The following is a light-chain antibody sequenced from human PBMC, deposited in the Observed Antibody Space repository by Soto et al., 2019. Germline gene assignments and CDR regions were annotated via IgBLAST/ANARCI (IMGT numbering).Light chain of an antibody. J-gene: IGKJ1*01. CDR1: QSVSSN. CDR2: GAS. CDR3: QQYNNWPWT. V-gene: IGKV3-15*01. Sequence: EIVMTQSPATLSVSPGERATLSCRASQSVSSNLAWYQQKPGQAPRLLIYGASTRATGIPARFSGSGSGTEFTLTISSLQSEDFAVYYCQQYNNWPWTFGQGTQVDIK.